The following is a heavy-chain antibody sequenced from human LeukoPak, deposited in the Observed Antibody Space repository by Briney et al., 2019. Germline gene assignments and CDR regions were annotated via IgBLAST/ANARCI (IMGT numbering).Heavy chain of an antibody. CDR3: ARDLDGSGSYYSDY. CDR2: IRGDNGNT. Sequence: GASVKFSCKASGYTFTGYGISWGPQAPGQGPEWMGCIRGDNGNTNYAQKLQGGVTMTTDTSTSTAYLELRSLRSDDTAVYYCARDLDGSGSYYSDYWGQGTLVTVS. CDR1: GYTFTGYG. J-gene: IGHJ4*02. V-gene: IGHV1-18*01. D-gene: IGHD3-10*01.